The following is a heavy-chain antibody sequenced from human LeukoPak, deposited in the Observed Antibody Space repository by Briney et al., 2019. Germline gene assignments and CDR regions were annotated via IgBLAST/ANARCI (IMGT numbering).Heavy chain of an antibody. CDR2: IYDSGST. CDR3: ARRDGYNSYHIFDY. J-gene: IGHJ4*02. Sequence: SETLSLTCTVSGGSIRSSYYYWGWIRQPPGKGLEWIGSIYDSGSTYYNPSLKSRVTISVDTSKNQFSLKLSSVTAADTAVYYCARRDGYNSYHIFDYWGQGTLVTVSS. D-gene: IGHD5-24*01. CDR1: GGSIRSSYYY. V-gene: IGHV4-39*01.